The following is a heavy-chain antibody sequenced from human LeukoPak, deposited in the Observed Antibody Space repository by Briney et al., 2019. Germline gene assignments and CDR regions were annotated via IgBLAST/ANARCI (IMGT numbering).Heavy chain of an antibody. CDR1: GGSISSYY. V-gene: IGHV4-59*01. CDR3: ARTIRPRGYSSGWYGWFDP. Sequence: PSETLSLTCTVSGGSISSYYWSWIRQPPGKGLEWIGYIYYSGSTNYNPSLKSRVTIPVDTSKNQFSLKLSSVTAADTAVYYCARTIRPRGYSSGWYGWFDPWGQGTLVTVSS. D-gene: IGHD6-19*01. CDR2: IYYSGST. J-gene: IGHJ5*02.